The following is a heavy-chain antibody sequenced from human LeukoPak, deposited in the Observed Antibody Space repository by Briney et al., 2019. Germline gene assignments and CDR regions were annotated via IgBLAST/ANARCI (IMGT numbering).Heavy chain of an antibody. CDR3: ARGGSYQTRAFDI. CDR2: IYTSGST. Sequence: PSETLSLTCTVSGGSISSGSYYWSWIRQPAGKGLEWIGRIYTSGSTNYNPSLKSRVTISVDTSKNQFSLKLSSVTAADTAVYYCARGGSYQTRAFDIWGQGTMVIVSS. D-gene: IGHD1-26*01. J-gene: IGHJ3*02. CDR1: GGSISSGSYY. V-gene: IGHV4-61*02.